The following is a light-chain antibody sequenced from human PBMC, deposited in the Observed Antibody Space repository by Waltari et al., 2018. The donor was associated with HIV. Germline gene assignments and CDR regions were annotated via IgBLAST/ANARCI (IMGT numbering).Light chain of an antibody. Sequence: QSLLPQPPSVSGTPGQRVTISFSGRASDIGSHTVNWYQHLPGAAPKLLIYSKNHRPAGAPDRCTGSKSGTSASLAISGLQSEDEADYYCAAWDDRLDGPVFGGGTKVTVL. CDR1: ASDIGSHT. CDR2: SKN. CDR3: AAWDDRLDGPV. J-gene: IGLJ3*02. V-gene: IGLV1-44*01.